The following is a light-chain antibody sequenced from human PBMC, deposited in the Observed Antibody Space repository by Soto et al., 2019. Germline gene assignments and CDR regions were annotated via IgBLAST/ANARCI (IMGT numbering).Light chain of an antibody. CDR3: QQYNNWPWT. Sequence: EIALTPSPGTLSLAPGARATLSSRPSQSVSSSYLAWYQQKPGQAPRLLIYSASRGATGFPARFSGSGSGTDFTLTISSLQSEDFAVYYCQQYNNWPWTFGQGTKVDIK. J-gene: IGKJ1*01. V-gene: IGKV3-15*01. CDR2: SAS. CDR1: QSVSSSY.